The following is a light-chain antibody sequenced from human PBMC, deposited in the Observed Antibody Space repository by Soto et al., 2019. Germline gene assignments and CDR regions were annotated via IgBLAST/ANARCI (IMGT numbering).Light chain of an antibody. CDR3: QQYNSYLYT. CDR1: QSVSNDF. V-gene: IGKV3-20*01. Sequence: EIVLTQSPGILSLSPGERATLSCRASQSVSNDFLAWYQQKPGQAPRLLIYGASTRATDVPDRFSGSGSGADFTLSISRLEPEDFATYYCQQYNSYLYTFGQGTKLEIK. CDR2: GAS. J-gene: IGKJ2*01.